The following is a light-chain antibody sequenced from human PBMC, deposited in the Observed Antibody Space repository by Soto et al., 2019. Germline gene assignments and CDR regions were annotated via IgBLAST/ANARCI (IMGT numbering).Light chain of an antibody. CDR3: SSYTTTTPVI. V-gene: IGLV2-14*03. Sequence: QSALTQPASVSGSPGQSVTISRTGTSSDIGAYDYVSWYQQYPGKAPKLVISYVDDRPSGVSDRFSGSKSGNTASLTISGLQAEDEADYYCSSYTTTTPVIFGGGTKLTVL. CDR2: YVD. CDR1: SSDIGAYDY. J-gene: IGLJ2*01.